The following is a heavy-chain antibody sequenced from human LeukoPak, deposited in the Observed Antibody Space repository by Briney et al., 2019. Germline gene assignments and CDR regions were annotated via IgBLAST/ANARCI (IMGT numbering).Heavy chain of an antibody. J-gene: IGHJ4*02. CDR1: GFTFSSYW. CDR3: ARDSVHGYYDSSGYSALVDY. D-gene: IGHD3-22*01. CDR2: IKQDGSEK. V-gene: IGHV3-7*01. Sequence: GGSLKLSCAASGFTFSSYWMSWVRQAPGKGLEWVANIKQDGSEKYYVDSVKGRFTISRDNAKNSLYLQMNSLRAEDTAVYYCARDSVHGYYDSSGYSALVDYWGQGTLVTVSS.